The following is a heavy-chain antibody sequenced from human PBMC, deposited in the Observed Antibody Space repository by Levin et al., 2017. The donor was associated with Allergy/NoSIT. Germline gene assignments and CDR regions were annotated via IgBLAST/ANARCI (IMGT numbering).Heavy chain of an antibody. J-gene: IGHJ6*02. V-gene: IGHV1-2*02. Sequence: ASVKVSCKASGYTFTGYYMHWVRQAPGQGLEWMGWINPNSGGTNYAQKFQGRVTMTRDTSISTAYMELSRLRSDDTAVYYCARDGSGGEGLLWFGEPRARGGMDVWGQGTTVTVSS. CDR2: INPNSGGT. CDR1: GYTFTGYY. D-gene: IGHD3-10*01. CDR3: ARDGSGGEGLLWFGEPRARGGMDV.